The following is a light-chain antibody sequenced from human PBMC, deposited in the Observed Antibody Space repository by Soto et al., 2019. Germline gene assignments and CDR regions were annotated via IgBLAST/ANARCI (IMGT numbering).Light chain of an antibody. Sequence: QSVLTQPASVSGSPGQSITISCTGNSSDVGGYNYVSWYQQHPGKAPKFMIYDVSNRPSGVSNRFSGSKSGNTASLTISGLQAEDEADYYCSSYTTSNTRQIVFGTGTKLTVL. J-gene: IGLJ1*01. CDR2: DVS. CDR3: SSYTTSNTRQIV. CDR1: SSDVGGYNY. V-gene: IGLV2-14*01.